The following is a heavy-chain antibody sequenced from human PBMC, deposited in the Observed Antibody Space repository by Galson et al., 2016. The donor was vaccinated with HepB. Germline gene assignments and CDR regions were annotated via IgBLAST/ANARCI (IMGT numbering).Heavy chain of an antibody. CDR3: AKDRAVNSAADEY. D-gene: IGHD6-13*01. J-gene: IGHJ4*02. CDR1: GFTFSSHH. V-gene: IGHV3-23*01. CDR2: ISGSGDGT. Sequence: SLRLSCAGSGFTFSSHHMTWVRQAPGKGLEWVSAISGSGDGTYYADSVKGRFTVSTDNSKNTLYLQRNGLGAEDTAIYYCAKDRAVNSAADEYLGQGTLVTVSS.